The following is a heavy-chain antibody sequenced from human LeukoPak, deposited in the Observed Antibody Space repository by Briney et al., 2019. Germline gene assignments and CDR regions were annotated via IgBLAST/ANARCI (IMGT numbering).Heavy chain of an antibody. CDR1: GLTFSTYA. CDR2: ISGSGGST. D-gene: IGHD3-22*01. J-gene: IGHJ4*02. Sequence: GGSLRLSCAASGLTFSTYAMSWVRQAPVKGLEWVSAISGSGGSTYYADSVKGRFTISRDNSKNTVYLQMNSLRAEDTAVYYCAKDAYYYDSSGRGFFDFWGQGTLVTVSS. CDR3: AKDAYYYDSSGRGFFDF. V-gene: IGHV3-23*01.